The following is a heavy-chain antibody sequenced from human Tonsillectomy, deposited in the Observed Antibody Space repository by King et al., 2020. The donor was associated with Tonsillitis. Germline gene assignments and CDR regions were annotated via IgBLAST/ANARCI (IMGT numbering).Heavy chain of an antibody. CDR2: ISYDGSNK. D-gene: IGHD3-9*01. CDR1: GFTFSSYG. V-gene: IGHV3-33*05. CDR3: ARYTDSTYYEILTGRDALDI. Sequence: VQLVESGGGVVQPGRSLRLSCAASGFTFSSYGMHWVRQAPGKGLEWVAIISYDGSNKYYADSVKGRFTISRDKSKNTLYLQMNSLRPEDTAVYYCARYTDSTYYEILTGRDALDIWGQGTMGTVSS. J-gene: IGHJ3*02.